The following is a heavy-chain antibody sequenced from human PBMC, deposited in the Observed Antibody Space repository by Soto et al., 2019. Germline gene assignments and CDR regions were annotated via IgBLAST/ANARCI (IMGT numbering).Heavy chain of an antibody. CDR3: ARARTGYSSSWFDY. CDR2: IGTAGDT. D-gene: IGHD6-13*01. V-gene: IGHV3-13*01. J-gene: IGHJ4*02. CDR1: GFTFSSYD. Sequence: GESLKISCAASGFTFSSYDMHWVRQATGKGLEWVSAIGTAGDTYYPGSVKGRFTISRENAKNSLYLQMNSLRAGDTAVYYCARARTGYSSSWFDYWGQGTLVTVSS.